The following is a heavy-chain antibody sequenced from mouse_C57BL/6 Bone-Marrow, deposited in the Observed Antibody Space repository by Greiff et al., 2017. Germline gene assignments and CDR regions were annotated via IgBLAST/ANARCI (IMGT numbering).Heavy chain of an antibody. CDR2: ISGGGGNT. D-gene: IGHD2-4*01. Sequence: EVMLVESGGGLVKPGGSLKLSCAASGFTFSSYTMSWVRQTPEKRLEWVATISGGGGNTYYPDSVKGRFTISRDNANNTLYLQMSSLRSEDTALYYCARRGLRRYFDYWGQGTTLTVSS. V-gene: IGHV5-9*01. CDR3: ARRGLRRYFDY. CDR1: GFTFSSYT. J-gene: IGHJ2*01.